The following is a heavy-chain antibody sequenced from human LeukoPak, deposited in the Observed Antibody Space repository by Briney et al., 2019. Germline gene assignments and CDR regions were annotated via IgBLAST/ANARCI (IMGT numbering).Heavy chain of an antibody. D-gene: IGHD3-22*01. CDR1: GGSVSSGSYY. CDR3: ASFTYYYDSSGYKFDY. Sequence: PSETLSLTCTVSGGSVSSGSYYWSWIRQPPGKGLEWIGYIYYSGSTNYNPSLKSRVTISVDTSKNQFSLKLSSVTAADTAVYYCASFTYYYDSSGYKFDYWGQGTLVTVSS. V-gene: IGHV4-61*01. CDR2: IYYSGST. J-gene: IGHJ4*02.